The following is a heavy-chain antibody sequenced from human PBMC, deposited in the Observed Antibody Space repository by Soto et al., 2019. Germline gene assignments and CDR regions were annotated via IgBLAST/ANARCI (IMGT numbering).Heavy chain of an antibody. V-gene: IGHV3-33*01. D-gene: IGHD6-13*01. Sequence: QVQLVESGGGVVQPGRSLRLSCAASGFTFSSYGMHWVRQAPGKGLEWVAVIWHDGSNKYYADSVKGRFTISRDNSKNTLYLQMNSLRAEDTAVYYCALIAAAGPDAFDIWGQGTMVTVSS. CDR3: ALIAAAGPDAFDI. J-gene: IGHJ3*02. CDR1: GFTFSSYG. CDR2: IWHDGSNK.